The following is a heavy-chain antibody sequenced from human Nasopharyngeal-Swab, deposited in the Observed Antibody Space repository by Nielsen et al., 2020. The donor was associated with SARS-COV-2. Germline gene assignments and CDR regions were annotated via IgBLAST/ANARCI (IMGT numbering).Heavy chain of an antibody. CDR2: IYYSGST. D-gene: IGHD1-26*01. J-gene: IGHJ4*02. Sequence: GSLRLSCTVSGGPISSSSYYWGWIRQPPGKGLEWIGSIYYSGSTYYNPSLKGRVTISVDTSKNQFSLKLSSVTAADTAVYYCARLAIIGAWFFDYWGQGTLVTVSS. CDR1: GGPISSSSYY. CDR3: ARLAIIGAWFFDY. V-gene: IGHV4-39*01.